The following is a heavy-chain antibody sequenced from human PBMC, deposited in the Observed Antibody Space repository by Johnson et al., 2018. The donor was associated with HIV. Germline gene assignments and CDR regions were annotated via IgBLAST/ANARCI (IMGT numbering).Heavy chain of an antibody. CDR1: GFIFSDSD. CDR2: VRNRANNFAT. Sequence: VQLVESGGGVVQPGGSLTLSCAASGFIFSDSDIHWVRQASGKGLEWVGRVRNRANNFATLYSVSVEGRATVSRDDSKNTLYLQMNSLRAEDTAVYYCAKSSSATYYGDAFDMWGQGTMVTVSS. J-gene: IGHJ3*02. D-gene: IGHD3-10*01. CDR3: AKSSSATYYGDAFDM. V-gene: IGHV3-73*01.